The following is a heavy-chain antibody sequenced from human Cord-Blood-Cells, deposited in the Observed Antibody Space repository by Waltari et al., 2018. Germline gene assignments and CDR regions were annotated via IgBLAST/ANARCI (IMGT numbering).Heavy chain of an antibody. V-gene: IGHV3-30*18. CDR2: ISYDGSNK. Sequence: QVQLVESGGGVVQPGRSLRLPCAASGFTFSSYVMHWVCQAPGKGLEWVAVISYDGSNKYYADSVKGRFTISRDNSKNTLYLQMNSLRAEDTAVYYCAKDLESAARGAFDIWGQGTMVTVSS. J-gene: IGHJ3*02. CDR1: GFTFSSYV. D-gene: IGHD6-6*01. CDR3: AKDLESAARGAFDI.